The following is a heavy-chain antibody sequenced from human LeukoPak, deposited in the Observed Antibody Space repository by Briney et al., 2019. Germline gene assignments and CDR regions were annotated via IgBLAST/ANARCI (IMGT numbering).Heavy chain of an antibody. Sequence: PSETLSLTCTVSGGSISSYYWSWIRQPPGKGLEWIGYIYYSGSTNYNPSLKSRVTISVDTSKNQFSLKLSSVTAADTAVYYCARVDPYYYDSSGNRPTFDIWGQGTVVTVSS. CDR1: GGSISSYY. CDR2: IYYSGST. CDR3: ARVDPYYYDSSGNRPTFDI. V-gene: IGHV4-59*01. J-gene: IGHJ3*02. D-gene: IGHD3-22*01.